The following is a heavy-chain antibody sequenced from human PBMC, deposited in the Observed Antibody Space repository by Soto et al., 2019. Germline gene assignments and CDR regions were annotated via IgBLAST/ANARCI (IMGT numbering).Heavy chain of an antibody. J-gene: IGHJ5*02. CDR1: GFNFSNHW. V-gene: IGHV3-74*01. Sequence: AGGSLRLSCAASGFNFSNHWMHWVRQRPGEGLVWVSRITSDGKSKAYAESVKGRFAISRDNAKNTLYLQMNGLTAEDTAVYYCARESGDWPLNWFDPWGLGTLVTVS. D-gene: IGHD2-21*02. CDR2: ITSDGKSK. CDR3: ARESGDWPLNWFDP.